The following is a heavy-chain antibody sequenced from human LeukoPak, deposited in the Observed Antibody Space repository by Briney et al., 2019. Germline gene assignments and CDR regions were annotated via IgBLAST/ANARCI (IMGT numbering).Heavy chain of an antibody. CDR1: GFTFSSYA. D-gene: IGHD2/OR15-2a*01. J-gene: IGHJ5*02. CDR2: INGRGDNT. V-gene: IGHV3-23*01. Sequence: WGSLRLSCAASGFTFSSYAMNWVRQAPGKGLEWVSAINGRGDNTYYADSVKGRFTISRDNSKSTLFLQMNSLRDEDTAIYYCAKDRVSPGFNLFDPWGQGTLVTVSS. CDR3: AKDRVSPGFNLFDP.